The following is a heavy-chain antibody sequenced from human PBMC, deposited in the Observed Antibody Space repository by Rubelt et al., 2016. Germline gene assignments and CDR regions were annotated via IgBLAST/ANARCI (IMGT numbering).Heavy chain of an antibody. CDR2: IDHREII. D-gene: IGHD6-13*01. CDR1: VGSFSGHA. V-gene: IGHV4-34*01. CDR3: ARGDIAAAGAPFDY. J-gene: IGHJ4*02. Sequence: QVPLQQWGTGLLKPSETLSRTCAVYVGSFSGHAWAWIRQPPGKGLEWIAEIDHREIINYNPSLKSRLTISIDTSKNQFSLGLSSVTAADTAVYYCARGDIAAAGAPFDYWGQGTLVTVSS.